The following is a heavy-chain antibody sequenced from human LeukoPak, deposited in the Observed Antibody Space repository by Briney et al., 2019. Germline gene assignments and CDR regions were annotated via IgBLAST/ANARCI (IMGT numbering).Heavy chain of an antibody. V-gene: IGHV3-66*01. Sequence: GGSLKFSCAASGFTVSTNYMSWFGKAQGKGLKWASVINSDGSTYYADSVKGRFTISRDNSKNTLYLQINSLRAEDTAVYYCARDYNYYHSSGYWYYFDYWGQGTLVTVSS. D-gene: IGHD3-22*01. J-gene: IGHJ4*02. CDR2: INSDGST. CDR1: GFTVSTNY. CDR3: ARDYNYYHSSGYWYYFDY.